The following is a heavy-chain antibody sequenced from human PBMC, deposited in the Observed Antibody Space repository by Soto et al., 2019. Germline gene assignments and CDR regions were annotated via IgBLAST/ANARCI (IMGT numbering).Heavy chain of an antibody. CDR2: IYYSGST. D-gene: IGHD4-17*01. J-gene: IGHJ4*02. CDR1: GGSISSSSYY. Sequence: QLQLQESGPGLVKPSETLSLTCTVSGGSISSSSYYWGWIRQPPGKGLEWIGSIYYSGSTYYNPSLKSRVTISVDTSKNQFSLKQSSITAADTAVYYCARHLRPPLTTVVTFDYWGQGTLVTVSS. V-gene: IGHV4-39*01. CDR3: ARHLRPPLTTVVTFDY.